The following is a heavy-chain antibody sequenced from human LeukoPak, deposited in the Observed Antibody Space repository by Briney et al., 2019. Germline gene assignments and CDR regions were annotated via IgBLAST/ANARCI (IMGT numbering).Heavy chain of an antibody. Sequence: PSETLSLTCTVSGGSISSSSYYWGWIRQPPGKGLEWIGSIYYSGSTYYNPSLKSRVTISVDTSKNQFSLKLSSVTAADTAVYYCASGMKYSGYDYSYYGMDVWGQGTTVTVSS. D-gene: IGHD5-12*01. CDR2: IYYSGST. V-gene: IGHV4-39*07. CDR1: GGSISSSSYY. CDR3: ASGMKYSGYDYSYYGMDV. J-gene: IGHJ6*02.